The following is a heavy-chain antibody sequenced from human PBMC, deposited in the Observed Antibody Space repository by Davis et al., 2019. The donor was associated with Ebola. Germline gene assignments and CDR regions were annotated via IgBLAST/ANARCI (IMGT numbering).Heavy chain of an antibody. CDR1: GYSFTSSW. V-gene: IGHV5-51*01. CDR2: IYPGDSDT. J-gene: IGHJ6*04. CDR3: VRPRDYYYYGMDV. Sequence: GESLKISCQGSGYSFTSSWIGWVRQMPGKGLEWMGIIYPGDSDTRYSPSFQGQVTISADKSISTAYLQWSSLKASDTAIYYCVRPRDYYYYGMDVWGKGTTVTVSS.